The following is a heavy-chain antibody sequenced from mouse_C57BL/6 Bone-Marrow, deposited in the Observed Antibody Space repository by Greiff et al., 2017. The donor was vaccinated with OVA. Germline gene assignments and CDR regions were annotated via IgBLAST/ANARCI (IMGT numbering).Heavy chain of an antibody. CDR2: INPYNGGT. D-gene: IGHD2-4*01. Sequence: VQLQQSGPVLVKPGASVKMSCKASGYTFTDYYMNWVKQSHGKSLEWIGVINPYNGGTSYNQKFKGKATLTVDKSSSTAYMELNSLTSEDSAVYDCARAGDYDGAYWGQGTLVTVSA. V-gene: IGHV1-19*01. CDR1: GYTFTDYY. J-gene: IGHJ3*01. CDR3: ARAGDYDGAY.